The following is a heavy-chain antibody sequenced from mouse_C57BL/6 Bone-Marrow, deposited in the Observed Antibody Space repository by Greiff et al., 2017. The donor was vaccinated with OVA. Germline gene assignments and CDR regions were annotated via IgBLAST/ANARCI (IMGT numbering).Heavy chain of an antibody. D-gene: IGHD2-4*01. V-gene: IGHV1-64*01. Sequence: VQLQQPGAELVKPGASVKLSCKASGYTFTSYWMHWVKQRPGQGLEWIGMIHPNSGSTNYNEKFKSKATLTVDKSSSTAYMQLSSLTSEDSAVYYCARGGEDYDVGFAYWGKGTLVTVSA. CDR3: ARGGEDYDVGFAY. CDR1: GYTFTSYW. J-gene: IGHJ3*01. CDR2: IHPNSGST.